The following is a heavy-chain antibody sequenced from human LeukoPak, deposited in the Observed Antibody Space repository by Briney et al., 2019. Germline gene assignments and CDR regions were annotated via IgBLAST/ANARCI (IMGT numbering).Heavy chain of an antibody. D-gene: IGHD3-22*01. CDR1: SDSFSNGNYF. J-gene: IGHJ1*01. CDR3: ARGGGYYDSSGYYSEYFQH. V-gene: IGHV4-61*02. CDR2: IYISGST. Sequence: SQTLSLTCTVSSDSFSNGNYFWAWIRQPAGKGLEWIGRIYISGSTNYKPSLKSRVTISVDTSKNQFSLKLSSVTAADTAVYYCARGGGYYDSSGYYSEYFQHWGQGTLVTVSS.